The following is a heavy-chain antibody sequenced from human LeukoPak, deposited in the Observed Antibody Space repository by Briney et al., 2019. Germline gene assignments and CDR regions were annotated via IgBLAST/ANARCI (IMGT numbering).Heavy chain of an antibody. V-gene: IGHV3-66*01. Sequence: GGSLSLSCAPSGFTVSSNYMSWVRQAPGEGVEGVSLIYSGGSTYYADAVKGRFTIARDNSKNTLYLQMNSLRAEDTAVYYCARVGFDGGSSGYYYGGFDYWGQGTLVTVSS. CDR1: GFTVSSNY. D-gene: IGHD3-22*01. CDR3: ARVGFDGGSSGYYYGGFDY. J-gene: IGHJ4*02. CDR2: IYSGGST.